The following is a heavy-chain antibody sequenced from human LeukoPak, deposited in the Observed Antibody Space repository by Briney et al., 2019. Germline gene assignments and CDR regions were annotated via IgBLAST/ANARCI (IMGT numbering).Heavy chain of an antibody. V-gene: IGHV4-61*01. CDR3: ARWVGLCLFTHRDWFDP. CDR2: IYYSGST. J-gene: IGHJ5*02. D-gene: IGHD1-14*01. Sequence: SETLSLTCTVSGGSFSSGSYYWSWLRQPPGKGLEWIGYIYYSGSTNYNPSLKSRVTISVDTSKNQFSLKLSSVTAADTAVYYCARWVGLCLFTHRDWFDPRGQGTLVTVSS. CDR1: GGSFSSGSYY.